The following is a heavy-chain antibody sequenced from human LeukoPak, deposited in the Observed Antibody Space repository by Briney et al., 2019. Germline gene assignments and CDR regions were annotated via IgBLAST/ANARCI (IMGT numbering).Heavy chain of an antibody. V-gene: IGHV4-59*01. D-gene: IGHD3-22*01. J-gene: IGHJ1*01. CDR2: IFYSGST. Sequence: SETLSLTCAVYGGSFSDYYWSWIRQPPGKGLEWIGYIFYSGSTNYNPSLKSRVTISVDTSKNQFSLKLSSVTAADTALYYCARGNSYYDSSGYFPWESFQHWGQGTLVTVSS. CDR1: GGSFSDYY. CDR3: ARGNSYYDSSGYFPWESFQH.